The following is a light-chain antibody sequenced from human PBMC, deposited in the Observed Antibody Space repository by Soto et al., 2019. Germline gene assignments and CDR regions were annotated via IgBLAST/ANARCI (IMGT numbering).Light chain of an antibody. CDR1: QSISSW. V-gene: IGKV1-5*03. CDR2: KAS. CDR3: QHYNSYPWT. Sequence: DIQMTQSPYTLSASVEDRVTITCRASQSISSWLAWYQQKPGKAPKLLIYKASSLESGVPSRFSGSGSGTEFTLTISSLQPDDFASYYCQHYNSYPWTLGQGTKVEIK. J-gene: IGKJ1*01.